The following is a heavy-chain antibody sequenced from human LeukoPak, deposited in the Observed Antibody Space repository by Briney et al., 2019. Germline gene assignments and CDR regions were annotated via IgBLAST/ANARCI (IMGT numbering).Heavy chain of an antibody. J-gene: IGHJ4*02. CDR3: AKDLRYSGSLRAMDY. D-gene: IGHD1-26*01. V-gene: IGHV3-23*01. Sequence: GGSLRLSCAASVHPFSSYSMNWVPHAPAKGQEWVTAINRSGWNTYYADCVKGRFSISRDNSKNSLYLQMNSLRAGDTAVYLCAKDLRYSGSLRAMDYWGQETLVSVSS. CDR1: VHPFSSYS. CDR2: INRSGWNT.